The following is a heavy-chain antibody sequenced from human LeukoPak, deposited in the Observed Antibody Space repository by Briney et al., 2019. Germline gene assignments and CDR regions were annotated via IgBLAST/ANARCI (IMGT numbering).Heavy chain of an antibody. J-gene: IGHJ4*02. CDR1: GFTFSDYY. CDR2: ISSSGNVI. CDR3: ARDSMLADY. Sequence: GGSLRLSCAASGFTFSDYYMSWIRQAPGKGLECISYISSSGNVIYYADSVKGRFTISRDNAKNSLYLQMNSLRAEDTAVYYCARDSMLADYWGQGIRVTVSS. V-gene: IGHV3-11*01. D-gene: IGHD2/OR15-2a*01.